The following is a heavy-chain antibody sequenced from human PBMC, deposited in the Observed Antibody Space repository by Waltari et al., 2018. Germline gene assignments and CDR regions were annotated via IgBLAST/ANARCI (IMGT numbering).Heavy chain of an antibody. Sequence: QVQLVQSGAEVEKPGASVKVSCKAIGYTFTRYGISWVRQAPGQGLEWMGWVSPHNGDTDYAQKFQGRVTMATDIFMNTAYMELRSLRPDDTAVYYCARGAPYGDYLPCDYWGQGTLVTVSS. D-gene: IGHD4-17*01. CDR2: VSPHNGDT. CDR3: ARGAPYGDYLPCDY. J-gene: IGHJ4*02. CDR1: GYTFTRYG. V-gene: IGHV1-18*04.